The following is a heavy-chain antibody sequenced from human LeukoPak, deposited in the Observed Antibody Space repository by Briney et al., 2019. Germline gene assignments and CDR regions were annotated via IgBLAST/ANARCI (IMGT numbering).Heavy chain of an antibody. CDR3: AAAYNYGFYYFDY. J-gene: IGHJ4*02. V-gene: IGHV3-21*01. D-gene: IGHD5-18*01. CDR2: ISSSSSFI. CDR1: GFTFSHYS. Sequence: GGSLRLSCAASGFTFSHYSMNWVRQAPGKGLEWVSSISSSSSFIYYADSVKGRFTISRDNAKNSLYLQMSSLRAEDAAVYYCAAAYNYGFYYFDYWGQGTLFTVSS.